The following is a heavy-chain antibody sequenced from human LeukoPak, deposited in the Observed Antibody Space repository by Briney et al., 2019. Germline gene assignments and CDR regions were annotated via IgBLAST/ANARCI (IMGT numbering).Heavy chain of an antibody. D-gene: IGHD3-10*01. CDR2: FYHSGST. CDR1: GYSISSGYY. CDR3: AGASYGSGSYGGYYFDY. J-gene: IGHJ4*02. V-gene: IGHV4-38-2*02. Sequence: SETLSLTCTVSGYSISSGYYWGWIRQPPGKGLEWIGSFYHSGSTYYNPSLKSRVTISVDTSKNQFSLKLSSVTAADTAVYYCAGASYGSGSYGGYYFDYWGQGTLVTVSS.